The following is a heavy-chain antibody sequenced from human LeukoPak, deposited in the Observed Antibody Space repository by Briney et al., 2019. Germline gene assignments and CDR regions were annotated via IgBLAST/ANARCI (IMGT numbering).Heavy chain of an antibody. CDR3: ANPPTVTKTRFDS. Sequence: ASVKVSCKASGGTFSSYAISWVRQAPGQGLEWMGGIIPIFGTANYAQKFQGRVTMTRDMSTSTVYMELSSLRAEDTAVYYCANPPTVTKTRFDSWGQGTLVTVSS. CDR1: GGTFSSYA. CDR2: IIPIFGTA. J-gene: IGHJ5*01. D-gene: IGHD4-17*01. V-gene: IGHV1-69*05.